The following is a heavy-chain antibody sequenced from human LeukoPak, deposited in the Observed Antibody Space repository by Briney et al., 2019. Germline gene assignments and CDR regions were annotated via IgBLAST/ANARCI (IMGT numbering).Heavy chain of an antibody. D-gene: IGHD1-26*01. CDR2: ISSSSSTI. V-gene: IGHV3-48*01. J-gene: IGHJ4*02. CDR3: ARELWRSGSWALDY. CDR1: GFTFSSYS. Sequence: PGRSLRLSCAASGFTFSSYSMNWVRQAPGKGLEWVSYISSSSSTIYYADSVKGRFTISRDNAKNSLYLQMNSLRAEDTAVYYCARELWRSGSWALDYWGQGTLVTVSS.